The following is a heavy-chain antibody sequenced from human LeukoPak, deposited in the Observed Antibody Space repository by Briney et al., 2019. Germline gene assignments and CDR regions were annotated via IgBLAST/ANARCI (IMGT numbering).Heavy chain of an antibody. CDR3: ARESDGDGYNSFDY. CDR1: GFTFSSYS. D-gene: IGHD5-24*01. V-gene: IGHV3-21*01. J-gene: IGHJ4*02. CDR2: ISSSSSYI. Sequence: GGSLRLSCAASGFTFSSYSMNWVRQAPGKGLDWVSSISSSSSYIYYADSVKGRFTISRDNAKNSLYLQMNSLRAEDTAVYYCARESDGDGYNSFDYWGQGTLVTVSS.